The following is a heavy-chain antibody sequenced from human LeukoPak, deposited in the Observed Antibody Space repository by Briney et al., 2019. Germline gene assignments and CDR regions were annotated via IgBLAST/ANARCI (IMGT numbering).Heavy chain of an antibody. CDR3: ARSGWLRHPFDY. CDR1: GFTFDDYG. V-gene: IGHV3-20*04. CDR2: INWNGGST. J-gene: IGHJ4*02. D-gene: IGHD5-12*01. Sequence: LRGSLRLSCAASGFTFDDYGMSWVRQAPGKGLEWVSGINWNGGSTGYADSVKGRFTISRDNAKNSLYLQMNSLRAEDTALYYCARSGWLRHPFDYGGQGTRVTVSS.